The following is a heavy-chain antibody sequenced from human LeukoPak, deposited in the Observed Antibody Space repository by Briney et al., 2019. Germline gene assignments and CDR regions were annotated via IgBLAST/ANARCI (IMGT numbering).Heavy chain of an antibody. CDR2: IYPGDSDT. D-gene: IGHD4-23*01. J-gene: IGHJ6*02. Sequence: GESVKISCKGSGYSFTSYWLGWVRQMPGKGLEWMGIIYPGDSDTRYSPSFQGQVTISAVKSISTAYLQWSSLKASDTAMYYCARSFYGGNSGYYYYGMDVWGQGTTVTVSS. V-gene: IGHV5-51*01. CDR3: ARSFYGGNSGYYYYGMDV. CDR1: GYSFTSYW.